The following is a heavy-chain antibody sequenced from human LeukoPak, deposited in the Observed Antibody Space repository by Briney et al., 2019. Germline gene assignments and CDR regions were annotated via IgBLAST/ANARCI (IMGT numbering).Heavy chain of an antibody. CDR2: INHSGNT. D-gene: IGHD4-17*01. CDR1: GGSFSGYY. Sequence: SETLSLTCAVYGGSFSGYYWSWIRQPPGKGLEWIGEINHSGNTNYNPSLKSRVTISVDTSKNQFSLKLSSVTAADTAAYYCASIRYGDDYYFDYWGQGTLVTVSS. V-gene: IGHV4-34*01. CDR3: ASIRYGDDYYFDY. J-gene: IGHJ4*02.